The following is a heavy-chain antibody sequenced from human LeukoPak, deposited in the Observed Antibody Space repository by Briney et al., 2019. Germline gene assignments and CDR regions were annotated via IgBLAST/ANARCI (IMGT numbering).Heavy chain of an antibody. CDR1: GFTFSSYG. J-gene: IGHJ6*03. CDR2: IRYDGTKK. Sequence: GGSLRLSCAASGFTFSSYGMHWVRQAPGKGLEWVAFIRYDGTKKYYSDSVKGRFTISRDNSKNTLYLQMNSLRAEDTAVYYCAREVRNHYYYYYMDVWGKGTTVTISS. CDR3: AREVRNHYYYYYMDV. D-gene: IGHD1-1*01. V-gene: IGHV3-30*02.